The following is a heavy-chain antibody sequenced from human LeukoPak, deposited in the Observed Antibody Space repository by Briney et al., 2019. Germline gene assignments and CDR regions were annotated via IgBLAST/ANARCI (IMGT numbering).Heavy chain of an antibody. V-gene: IGHV6-1*01. D-gene: IGHD7-27*01. J-gene: IGHJ2*01. Sequence: SQTLSLTCAISGDSVSSNSAAWNWIRQSPSRGLEWLGRTYYRSKWYNGYAVSVKSRITINPDTSKNQFSLQLNSVTPEDTAVYYCARPESQVTGLDWYFDLWGRGTLVTVSS. CDR3: ARPESQVTGLDWYFDL. CDR2: TYYRSKWYN. CDR1: GDSVSSNSAA.